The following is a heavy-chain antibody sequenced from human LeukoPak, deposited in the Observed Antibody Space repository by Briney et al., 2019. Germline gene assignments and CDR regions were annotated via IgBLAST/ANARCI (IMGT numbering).Heavy chain of an antibody. CDR1: GYTFTSYG. V-gene: IGHV1-2*02. D-gene: IGHD1-1*01. CDR3: ARVLEMATTGDY. Sequence: ASVKVSCKASGYTFTSYGISWVRQAPGQGLEWMGWINPNSGGTNYAQKFQGRVTMTRDTSISTAYMELSRLRSDDTAVYYCARVLEMATTGDYWGQGTLVTVSS. J-gene: IGHJ4*02. CDR2: INPNSGGT.